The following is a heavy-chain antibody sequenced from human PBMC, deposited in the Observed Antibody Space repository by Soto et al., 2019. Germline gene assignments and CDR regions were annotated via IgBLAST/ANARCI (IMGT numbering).Heavy chain of an antibody. Sequence: QVQLVESGGGVVQPGRSLRLSCAXSGFTFSSHAMHWVRQAPGKGLEWVGVISYDGSDKYYAVSVKGRFTISRDNSKNTLYLQMNSLRVEDTAAYYCARPRNIVIWFGELPDVWGQGTTVIVS. CDR2: ISYDGSDK. D-gene: IGHD3-10*01. V-gene: IGHV3-30-3*01. CDR3: ARPRNIVIWFGELPDV. J-gene: IGHJ6*02. CDR1: GFTFSSHA.